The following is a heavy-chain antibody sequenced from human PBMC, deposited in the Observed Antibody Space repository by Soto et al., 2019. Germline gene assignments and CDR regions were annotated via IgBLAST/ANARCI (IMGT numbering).Heavy chain of an antibody. J-gene: IGHJ6*03. CDR2: FFYNGST. CDR3: ARDRYMDV. Sequence: QVQLQESGPGLVKSSKTLSLTCTVSGGSISHYFWSWIRQPPGKGLEWIGYFFYNGSTNYNPSLKSRVTISADTSKSQFSLKLSSVTAADTAVYYCARDRYMDVCGKGTTVTVSS. V-gene: IGHV4-59*01. CDR1: GGSISHYF.